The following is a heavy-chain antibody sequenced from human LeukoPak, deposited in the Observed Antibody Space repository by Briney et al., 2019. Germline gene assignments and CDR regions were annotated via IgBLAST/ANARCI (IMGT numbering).Heavy chain of an antibody. CDR3: ARISYYDSSGYLDY. D-gene: IGHD3-22*01. V-gene: IGHV4-31*03. CDR2: IYYSGST. CDR1: GGSISSGGYY. J-gene: IGHJ4*02. Sequence: SETLSLTCTVSGGSISSGGYYRSWIRQHPGKGLEWIGYIYYSGSTYYNPSLKSRVTISVDTSKNQFSLKLSSVTAADTAVYYCARISYYDSSGYLDYWGQGTLVTVSS.